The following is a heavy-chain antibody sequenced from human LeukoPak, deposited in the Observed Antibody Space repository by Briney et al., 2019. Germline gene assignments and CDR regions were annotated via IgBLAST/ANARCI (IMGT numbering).Heavy chain of an antibody. J-gene: IGHJ5*02. Sequence: SQTLSLTCAIYGYSVSSNSVTWNWIRQSPSRGLDWLGRIYYRSTWYNDYAVSVRGRITVNPDTSKNQFSLHLNSVTPEDTAVYYCARRLTQYDCFDPWGQGILVTVSS. CDR1: GYSVSSNSVT. D-gene: IGHD2-2*01. CDR2: IYYRSTWYN. CDR3: ARRLTQYDCFDP. V-gene: IGHV6-1*01.